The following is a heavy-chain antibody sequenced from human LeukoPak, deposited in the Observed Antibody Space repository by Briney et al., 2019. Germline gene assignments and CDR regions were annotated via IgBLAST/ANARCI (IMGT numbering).Heavy chain of an antibody. CDR3: TTSGNYFGDY. D-gene: IGHD1-26*01. CDR2: ITDSGGSA. CDR1: GFTFSAYA. J-gene: IGHJ4*02. Sequence: PGGSLRLSCAASGFTFSAYAMSWVRQAPGAGPDWVSSITDSGGSAYYADSVKGRFTISRDNSKDTLYLQMNSLRAEDTAVYYCTTSGNYFGDYWGQGTPVTVSS. V-gene: IGHV3-23*01.